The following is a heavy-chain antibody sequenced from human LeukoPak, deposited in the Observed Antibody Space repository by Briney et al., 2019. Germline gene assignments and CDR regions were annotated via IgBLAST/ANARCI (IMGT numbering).Heavy chain of an antibody. CDR2: ISYDGSNK. Sequence: GGSLRLSCAASGFTFSSYWMTWVRQAPGKGLEWVAVISYDGSNKYYADSVKGRFTISRDNSKNTLYLQMNSLRAEDTAVYYCATGETGDMSEYFDYWGQGTLVTVSS. CDR3: ATGETGDMSEYFDY. D-gene: IGHD7-27*01. V-gene: IGHV3-30-3*01. CDR1: GFTFSSYW. J-gene: IGHJ4*02.